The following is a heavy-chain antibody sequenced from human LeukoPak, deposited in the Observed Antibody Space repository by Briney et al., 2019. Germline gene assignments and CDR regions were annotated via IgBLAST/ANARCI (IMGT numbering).Heavy chain of an antibody. V-gene: IGHV3-21*01. CDR3: ASYDSSGYRSDY. J-gene: IGHJ4*02. D-gene: IGHD3-22*01. CDR1: GFTFSSYS. CDR2: ISSSSSYI. Sequence: GGSLRLSCAASGFTFSSYSMNWVRQAPGKGLEWVSSISSSSSYIYYADSVKGRFTISRDNAKNSLYLQMNSLRAEDTVVYYCASYDSSGYRSDYWGQGTLVTVSS.